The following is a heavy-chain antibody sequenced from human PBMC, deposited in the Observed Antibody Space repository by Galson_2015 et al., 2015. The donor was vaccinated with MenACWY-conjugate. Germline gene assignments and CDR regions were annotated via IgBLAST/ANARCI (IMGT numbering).Heavy chain of an antibody. CDR1: GASISPDY. D-gene: IGHD2-21*01. Sequence: ESLSLIRRVSGASISPDYWSWIRQPPGDGLEWHGYIHYRVSTKYHPSLKTRISMSLDTSEIQFSLKLSSVTAADTAVYYCGRWVAVKMIEYCGQGTLVTVSS. CDR2: IHYRVST. CDR3: GRWVAVKMIEY. V-gene: IGHV4-59*01. J-gene: IGHJ4*02.